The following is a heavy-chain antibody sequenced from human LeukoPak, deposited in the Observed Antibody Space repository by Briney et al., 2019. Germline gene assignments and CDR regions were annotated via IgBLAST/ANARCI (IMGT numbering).Heavy chain of an antibody. Sequence: KPSETLSLTCAVYGGSFSGYYWSWIRQPPGKGLEWIGEINHSGSTNYNPSLKSRVTISVDTSKNQFSLKLSSVTAADTAVYYCARGRVGSPRWFDPWGQGTLVTVSS. CDR1: GGSFSGYY. J-gene: IGHJ5*02. V-gene: IGHV4-34*01. CDR2: INHSGST. D-gene: IGHD6-19*01. CDR3: ARGRVGSPRWFDP.